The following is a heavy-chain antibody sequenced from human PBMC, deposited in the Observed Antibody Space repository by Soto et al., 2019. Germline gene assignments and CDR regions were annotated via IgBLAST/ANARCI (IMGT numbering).Heavy chain of an antibody. V-gene: IGHV3-30*19. CDR2: TSYDGSDQ. J-gene: IGHJ1*01. D-gene: IGHD3-16*01. Sequence: QVQLVESGGGVVQPGTSLRVYCVASGFTFRSYVIHWLRQAPGKGLEWVALTSYDGSDQYYGDSVRGRFTISRDNSRNTVDLQMDSLRLEDTALYCCARRGTTGGVDVWGQRTLVSVSS. CDR3: ARRGTTGGVDV. CDR1: GFTFRSYV.